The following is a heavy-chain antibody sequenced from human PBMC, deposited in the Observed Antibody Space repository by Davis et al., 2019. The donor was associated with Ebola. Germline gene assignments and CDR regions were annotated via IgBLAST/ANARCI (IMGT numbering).Heavy chain of an antibody. V-gene: IGHV1-46*01. Sequence: ASVKVSCKPSGYTFTSNYIQWVRQAPGQGLEWMGRINPSGGSTSYAQKFQGRVTMNEDTSTDTAYMELRSLRSEDTAGYYCATPTRVAAAVIPDYYGMDVWGQGTTVTVSS. J-gene: IGHJ6*02. CDR1: GYTFTSNY. CDR2: INPSGGST. D-gene: IGHD6-13*01. CDR3: ATPTRVAAAVIPDYYGMDV.